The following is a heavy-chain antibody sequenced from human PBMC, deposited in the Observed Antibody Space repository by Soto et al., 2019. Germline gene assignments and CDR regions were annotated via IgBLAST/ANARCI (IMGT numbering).Heavy chain of an antibody. D-gene: IGHD6-19*01. V-gene: IGHV1-3*01. CDR2: INAGNGNI. Sequence: QVQLVQSGAEVKKPGASVKVSCKASGYTFTNYAMHWVRQAPGQWLEWMGWINAGNGNIKYSQKFQGRVTITRDTSASTAYVELSSLRPEDTAVYYCARDSAAFDPWGQGTLVTVSS. J-gene: IGHJ5*02. CDR1: GYTFTNYA. CDR3: ARDSAAFDP.